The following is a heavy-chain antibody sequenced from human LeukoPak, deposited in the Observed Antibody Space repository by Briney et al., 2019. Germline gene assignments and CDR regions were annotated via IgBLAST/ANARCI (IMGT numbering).Heavy chain of an antibody. CDR2: IYHSGGT. J-gene: IGHJ4*02. D-gene: IGHD6-13*01. Sequence: SETLSLTCTVSGGSLSSSSYSWGWIRQPPGKGLEWIGVIYHSGGTYYNPSLKSRLTMSVDTCKNQFSLKLSSVTATDTAVYYCASLIAAGYFDHWGQGTLVTVSS. V-gene: IGHV4-39*01. CDR3: ASLIAAGYFDH. CDR1: GGSLSSSSYS.